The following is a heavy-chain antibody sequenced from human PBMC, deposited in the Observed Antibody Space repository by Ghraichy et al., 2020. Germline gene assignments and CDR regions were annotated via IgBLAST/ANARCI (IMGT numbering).Heavy chain of an antibody. CDR3: ARATRQSWYY. J-gene: IGHJ4*02. Sequence: GESLNISCAVSGVTFSTYWMSWLRQAPGKGLEWVANIKYDGSDKYYVDSVRGRFTISRDNAKDSLYLQMNNLRAEDTALYFCARATRQSWYYWGQGTLVTVSS. CDR1: GVTFSTYW. V-gene: IGHV3-7*01. D-gene: IGHD6-13*01. CDR2: IKYDGSDK.